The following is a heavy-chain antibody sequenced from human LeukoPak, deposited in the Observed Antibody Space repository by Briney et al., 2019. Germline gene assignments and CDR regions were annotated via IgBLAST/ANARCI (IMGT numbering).Heavy chain of an antibody. J-gene: IGHJ5*02. D-gene: IGHD1-26*01. V-gene: IGHV1-2*02. CDR3: ATPRGTYYDAFDP. CDR2: INPNSGGT. Sequence: ASVKVSCKASGYTFTGYYMHWVRQAPGQGLEWMGWINPNSGGTNYAQKFQGRVTMTRDTSISTAYMELSRLRSDDTAVYYCATPRGTYYDAFDPWGQGTLVTVSS. CDR1: GYTFTGYY.